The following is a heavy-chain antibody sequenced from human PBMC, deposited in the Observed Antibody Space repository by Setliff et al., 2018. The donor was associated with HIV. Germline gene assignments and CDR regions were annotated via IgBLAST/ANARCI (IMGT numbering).Heavy chain of an antibody. V-gene: IGHV3-74*01. D-gene: IGHD3-10*01. CDR3: ARDRGYPDSFNI. CDR2: MNSDGSII. J-gene: IGHJ3*02. CDR1: GFTFSSYW. Sequence: GGSLRLSCAASGFTFSSYWMHWVRQAPGKGLVWVFGMNSDGSIITYGESVKGRFTISRDNAKNTLYLQMNSLRAEDTAVYYCARDRGYPDSFNIWGQGTVVTVSS.